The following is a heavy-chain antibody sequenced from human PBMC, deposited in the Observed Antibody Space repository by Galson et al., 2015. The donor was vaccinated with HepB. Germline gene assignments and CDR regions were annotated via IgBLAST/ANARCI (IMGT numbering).Heavy chain of an antibody. D-gene: IGHD6-13*01. CDR1: GFTFSSYA. J-gene: IGHJ6*02. Sequence: SLRLSCAASGFTFSSYAMSRVRQAPGKGLEWVSAISGSGGSTYYADSVKGRFTISRDNSKNTLYLQINSLRAEDTAVYYCANQGGVIAAAGVEGYYYYGMDVWGQGTTVTVSS. V-gene: IGHV3-23*01. CDR2: ISGSGGST. CDR3: ANQGGVIAAAGVEGYYYYGMDV.